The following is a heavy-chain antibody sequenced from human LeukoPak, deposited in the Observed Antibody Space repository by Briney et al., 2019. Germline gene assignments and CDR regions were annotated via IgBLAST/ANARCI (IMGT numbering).Heavy chain of an antibody. CDR1: GGTFSSYA. V-gene: IGHV1-18*03. J-gene: IGHJ4*02. Sequence: ASVKVSWKASGGTFSSYAVSWVRQAPGQGLEWMGWINAHKGNTNYAQKVQDRITMTTDTSTSTVYMELRSLRSDDMAVYYCTGGPIGVAGSSHWGQGTPVTVSS. CDR2: INAHKGNT. D-gene: IGHD6-19*01. CDR3: TGGPIGVAGSSH.